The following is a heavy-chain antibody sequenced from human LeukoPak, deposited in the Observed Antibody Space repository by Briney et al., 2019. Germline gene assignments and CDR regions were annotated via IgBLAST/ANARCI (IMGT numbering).Heavy chain of an antibody. D-gene: IGHD6-13*01. CDR2: ISYDGSNK. Sequence: AGGSLRLSCAASGFTFSSYGMHWVRQAPGKGLEWVAVISYDGSNKYYGDSVKGRFTISRGNSKNTLYLQMNSLRAEDTAVYYCAKGGYSSSWYVPWFDPWGQGTLVTVSS. V-gene: IGHV3-30*18. CDR1: GFTFSSYG. CDR3: AKGGYSSSWYVPWFDP. J-gene: IGHJ5*02.